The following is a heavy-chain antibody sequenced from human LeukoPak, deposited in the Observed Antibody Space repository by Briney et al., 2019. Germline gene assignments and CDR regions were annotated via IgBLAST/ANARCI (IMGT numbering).Heavy chain of an antibody. D-gene: IGHD5-24*01. CDR1: GFTFSSYA. CDR2: ISYDGSNK. Sequence: GGSLRLSCAASGFTFSSYAMHWVRQAPGKGLEWVAVISYDGSNKYYADSVKGRLTISRDNSKNTLYLQMNSLRAEDTAVYYCAGDRERWLQSAFDYWGQGTLVTVSS. CDR3: AGDRERWLQSAFDY. J-gene: IGHJ4*02. V-gene: IGHV3-30-3*01.